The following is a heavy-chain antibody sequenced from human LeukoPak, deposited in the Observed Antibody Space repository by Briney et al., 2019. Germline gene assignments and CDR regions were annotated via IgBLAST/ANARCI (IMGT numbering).Heavy chain of an antibody. CDR2: IYYSGST. J-gene: IGHJ3*02. V-gene: IGHV4-59*01. CDR1: GGSISSYY. CDR3: ARGGSWERDAFDI. D-gene: IGHD1-1*01. Sequence: PSETLSLTCTVSGGSISSYYWSWIRQPPGKGLEWIGYIYYSGSTNYNPSLKSRVTISVDTSKNQFSLKLSSVTAADTAVYYCARGGSWERDAFDIWGQGTMVTVSS.